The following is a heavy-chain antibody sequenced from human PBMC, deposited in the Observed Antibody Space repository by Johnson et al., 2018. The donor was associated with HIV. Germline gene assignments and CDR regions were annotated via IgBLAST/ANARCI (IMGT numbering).Heavy chain of an antibody. Sequence: VQLVESGGGLVQPGGSLRLSCAASGFAFRTYWMVWVRQVPGKRPVWVARLYNAGSRTPYADSVRGRFTISRDNAKYTVDLQMNSLSAEDTALYHCARVTTFGVVIKVNAFDIWGQGTMVTVSS. D-gene: IGHD3-3*01. CDR1: GFAFRTYW. V-gene: IGHV3-74*03. CDR2: LYNAGSRT. CDR3: ARVTTFGVVIKVNAFDI. J-gene: IGHJ3*02.